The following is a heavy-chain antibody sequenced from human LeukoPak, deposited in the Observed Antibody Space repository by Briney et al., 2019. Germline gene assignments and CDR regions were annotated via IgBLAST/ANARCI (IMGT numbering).Heavy chain of an antibody. J-gene: IGHJ4*01. D-gene: IGHD3-3*01. CDR2: ISSSSSYI. CDR1: GFTFSSYS. CDR3: ARARCLEWLLDY. Sequence: PGGSLRLSCAASGFTFSSYSMNWVRQAPGKGLEWVSSISSSSSYIYYADSVKGRFTISRDNAKNSLYLQMNSLRAEDTAVYYCARARCLEWLLDYWGHGTLVTVSS. V-gene: IGHV3-21*01.